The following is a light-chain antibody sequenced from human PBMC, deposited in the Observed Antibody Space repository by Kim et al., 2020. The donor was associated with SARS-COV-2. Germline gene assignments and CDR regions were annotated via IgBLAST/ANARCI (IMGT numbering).Light chain of an antibody. CDR2: DAS. CDR3: QQYDNLPVT. Sequence: ASVGDRVTITCQARQDIRNHLNWHYQKPGKAPKVLIYDASNLERGVPSRFSGSGSGTDFTFTISSLQPEDIATYYCQQYDNLPVTFGQGTRLEIK. V-gene: IGKV1-33*01. CDR1: QDIRNH. J-gene: IGKJ5*01.